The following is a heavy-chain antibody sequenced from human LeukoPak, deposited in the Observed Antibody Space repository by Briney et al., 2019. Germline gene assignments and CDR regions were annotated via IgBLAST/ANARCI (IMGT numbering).Heavy chain of an antibody. J-gene: IGHJ2*01. CDR3: ESQEPGIAAAGYWYFDL. V-gene: IGHV4-59*01. Sequence: SETLSLTCTGSGCSISSYYLSWIRQPPGKGLEWIGYIYYSGSTNYNPSLKRRVTISVDTPKNQFSLKLSSVTAEETAAYYCESQEPGIAAAGYWYFDLWGRGTLVTVSS. CDR1: GCSISSYY. D-gene: IGHD6-13*01. CDR2: IYYSGST.